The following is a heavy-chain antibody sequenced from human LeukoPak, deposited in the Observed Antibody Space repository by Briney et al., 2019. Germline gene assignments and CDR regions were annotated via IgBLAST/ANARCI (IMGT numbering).Heavy chain of an antibody. V-gene: IGHV1-2*02. Sequence: ASXKVSCKASGYTFTGYYMHWVRQAPGQGLEWMGWINPNSGGTNYAQKFQGRVTMTRDTSISTAYMELSRLRSDDTAVYYCARVKNYYDSSGYLFYFDYWGQGTLVTVSS. J-gene: IGHJ4*02. CDR2: INPNSGGT. CDR3: ARVKNYYDSSGYLFYFDY. CDR1: GYTFTGYY. D-gene: IGHD3-22*01.